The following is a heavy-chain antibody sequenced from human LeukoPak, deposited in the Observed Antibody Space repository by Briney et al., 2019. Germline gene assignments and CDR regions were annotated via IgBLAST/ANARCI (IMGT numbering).Heavy chain of an antibody. D-gene: IGHD1-26*01. Sequence: GGSLRLSCAASGFTVGSNYMSWVRQAPGKGLEWVSIISSGGTTSYADSVKGRFTISRDNSRNTLYLQMNSLRAEDTAVYYCATRGALGYYYGMDVWGQGTTVTVSS. CDR3: ATRGALGYYYGMDV. J-gene: IGHJ6*02. CDR1: GFTVGSNY. V-gene: IGHV3-66*01. CDR2: ISSGGTT.